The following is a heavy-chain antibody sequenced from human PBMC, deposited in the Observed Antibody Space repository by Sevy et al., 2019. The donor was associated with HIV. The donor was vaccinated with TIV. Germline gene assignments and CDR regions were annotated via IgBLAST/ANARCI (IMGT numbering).Heavy chain of an antibody. CDR1: GGTFSNYA. J-gene: IGHJ6*02. Sequence: KISCKASGGTFSNYAISWVRQAPGQGLEWMGGFIPMFDTANSAQKFQGRVTLTADGSTCTAYMRLSSLRSEETAVYYCASSYYESSGYSPLYYYGMGVWGQGTTVTVSS. CDR3: ASSYYESSGYSPLYYYGMGV. V-gene: IGHV1-69*01. D-gene: IGHD3-22*01. CDR2: FIPMFDTA.